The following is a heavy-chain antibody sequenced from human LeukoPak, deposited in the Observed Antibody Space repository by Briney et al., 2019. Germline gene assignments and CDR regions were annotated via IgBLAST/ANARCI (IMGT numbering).Heavy chain of an antibody. CDR2: IYYSGST. CDR1: GGSISNYY. J-gene: IGHJ4*02. Sequence: SETLSLTCTVSGGSISNYYWSWIRQPPGKGLEWIGYIYYSGSTDYNPSLKSRVTISVDTSKNQFSLKLSSVTAADTAVYYCARGGGFASGYLLWGQGTLVTVSS. CDR3: ARGGGFASGYLL. V-gene: IGHV4-59*01. D-gene: IGHD3-22*01.